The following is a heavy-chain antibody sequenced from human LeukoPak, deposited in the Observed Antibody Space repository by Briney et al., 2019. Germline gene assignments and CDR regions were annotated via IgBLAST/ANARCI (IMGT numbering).Heavy chain of an antibody. Sequence: PGGSLRLSCAASGFTFSNYAMSWVRQAPGKGLEWVSGITGSGGSTNYADSVKGRFTISRDNSKNTLYLQMNSLRAEDTAVYYCAKGHTTIIVGVITYLDYWGQGTLVTVS. D-gene: IGHD3-22*01. CDR2: ITGSGGST. CDR3: AKGHTTIIVGVITYLDY. CDR1: GFTFSNYA. V-gene: IGHV3-23*01. J-gene: IGHJ4*02.